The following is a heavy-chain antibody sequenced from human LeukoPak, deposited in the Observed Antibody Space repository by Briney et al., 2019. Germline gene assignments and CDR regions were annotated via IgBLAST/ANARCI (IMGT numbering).Heavy chain of an antibody. J-gene: IGHJ4*02. Sequence: TSETLSLTCAVYGGSFSGYYWSWIRQPPGKGLEWIGEINHSGSTNYNPSLKGRVTISVDTSKNQFSLKLSSVTAADTAVYYCARRDSSGWYYFDYWGQGALVTVSS. D-gene: IGHD6-19*01. CDR3: ARRDSSGWYYFDY. CDR1: GGSFSGYY. CDR2: INHSGST. V-gene: IGHV4-34*01.